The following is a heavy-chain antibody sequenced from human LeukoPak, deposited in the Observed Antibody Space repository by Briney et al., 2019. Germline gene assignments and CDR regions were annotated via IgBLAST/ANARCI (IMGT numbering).Heavy chain of an antibody. Sequence: SETLSLTCTVSGGSISSYYWSWIRQPPGKGLEWIGYIYYSGSTNYNPSLKSRVTISVDTSKNQFSLELSSVTAADTAVYYCARSLGYCTNGVCSSSYYFDYWGQGTLVTVSS. CDR2: IYYSGST. J-gene: IGHJ4*02. CDR1: GGSISSYY. D-gene: IGHD2-8*01. V-gene: IGHV4-59*08. CDR3: ARSLGYCTNGVCSSSYYFDY.